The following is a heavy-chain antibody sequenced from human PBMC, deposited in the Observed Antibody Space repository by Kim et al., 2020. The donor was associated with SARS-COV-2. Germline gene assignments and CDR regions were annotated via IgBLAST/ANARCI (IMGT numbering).Heavy chain of an antibody. D-gene: IGHD6-19*01. J-gene: IGHJ4*02. CDR1: GYTFTGYY. CDR2: INPNSGGT. Sequence: ASVKVSCKASGYTFTGYYMHWVRQAPGQGLEWMGWINPNSGGTNYAQKFQGRVTMTRDTSISTAYMELSRLRSDDTAVYYCARAPKKAVAFDYWGQGTLVTVSS. V-gene: IGHV1-2*02. CDR3: ARAPKKAVAFDY.